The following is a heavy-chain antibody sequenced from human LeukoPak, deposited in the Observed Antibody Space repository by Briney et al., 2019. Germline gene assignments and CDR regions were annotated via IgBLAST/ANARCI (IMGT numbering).Heavy chain of an antibody. J-gene: IGHJ3*02. CDR2: IYTSGST. Sequence: SETLSLTCTVSGYSISSGYYWGWIRQPAGKGLEWIGRIYTSGSTNYNPSLKSRVTMSVDTSKNQFSLKLSSVTAADTAVYYCARDVTYYYGSGRYDAFDIWGQGTMVTVSS. CDR1: GYSISSGYY. D-gene: IGHD3-10*01. CDR3: ARDVTYYYGSGRYDAFDI. V-gene: IGHV4-4*07.